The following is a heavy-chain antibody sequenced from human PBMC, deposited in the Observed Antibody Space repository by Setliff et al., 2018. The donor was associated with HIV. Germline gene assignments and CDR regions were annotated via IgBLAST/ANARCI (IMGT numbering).Heavy chain of an antibody. CDR1: GGSINSGGYY. V-gene: IGHV4-61*02. CDR3: ARARYIVIRGDAGMDV. J-gene: IGHJ6*02. Sequence: LSLTCTVPGGSINSGGYYWVWIRQPALKGLEWIGRIYTSGLTNYNPSLKSRVTISVDTSKSQVSLKLSSVTASDTAVYYCARARYIVIRGDAGMDVWGPGTTVTVSS. D-gene: IGHD3-10*01. CDR2: IYTSGLT.